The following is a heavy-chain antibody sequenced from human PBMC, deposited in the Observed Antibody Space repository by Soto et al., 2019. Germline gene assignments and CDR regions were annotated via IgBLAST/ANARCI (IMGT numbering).Heavy chain of an antibody. CDR3: ARAFWGEVGPRFAY. CDR2: IYFSGRT. Sequence: SETLSLTCTVSGGSVSRGSYYWNWIRQPPGKGLEWIGFIYFSGRTNYNPSLKSRVTISLDTSKNQFSLRLSSVTAADTALYYCARAFWGEVGPRFAYWGQGTLVTVSS. CDR1: GGSVSRGSYY. V-gene: IGHV4-61*01. J-gene: IGHJ4*02. D-gene: IGHD3-16*01.